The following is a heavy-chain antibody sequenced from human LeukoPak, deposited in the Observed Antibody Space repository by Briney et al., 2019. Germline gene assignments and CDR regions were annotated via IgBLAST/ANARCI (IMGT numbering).Heavy chain of an antibody. CDR1: GGSISSYY. D-gene: IGHD2-21*02. V-gene: IGHV4-59*01. J-gene: IGHJ4*02. CDR3: ARVLRLGLRLLFVD. CDR2: IYYSGST. Sequence: SETLSLTCTVSGGSISSYYWSWIRQPPGKGLEWIGYIYYSGSTNYNPSLKSRVTISVDTSKNQFSLKLSSVTAGDTAVYYCARVLRLGLRLLFVDWGQGTLVTVSS.